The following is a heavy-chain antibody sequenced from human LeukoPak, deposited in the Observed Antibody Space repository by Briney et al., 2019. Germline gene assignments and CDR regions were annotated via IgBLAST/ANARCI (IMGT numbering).Heavy chain of an antibody. CDR2: IIPILGIA. CDR3: ARVRMVRGMRGAYYFDY. CDR1: GGTFSSYA. Sequence: GASVKVSCKASGGTFSSYAISWVRQAPGQGLEWMGRIIPILGIANYAQKFQGRVTITADKSTSTAYMELSSLRSEDTAVYYCARVRMVRGMRGAYYFDYWGQGTLVTVSS. J-gene: IGHJ4*02. V-gene: IGHV1-69*04. D-gene: IGHD3-10*01.